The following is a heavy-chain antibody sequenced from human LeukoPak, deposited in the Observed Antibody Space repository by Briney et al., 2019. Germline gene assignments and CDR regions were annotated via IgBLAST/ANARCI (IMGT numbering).Heavy chain of an antibody. Sequence: ASVKVSCKASGYSFTSNYIHWVRQAPGQGLEWMGMINPRDGSTSYARKFQGRVTVTRDTSTSTVHMELSGLRSEDTAVYYCARDQEAFDYWGQGTLVTVSS. CDR3: ARDQEAFDY. J-gene: IGHJ4*02. V-gene: IGHV1-46*01. CDR2: INPRDGST. CDR1: GYSFTSNY.